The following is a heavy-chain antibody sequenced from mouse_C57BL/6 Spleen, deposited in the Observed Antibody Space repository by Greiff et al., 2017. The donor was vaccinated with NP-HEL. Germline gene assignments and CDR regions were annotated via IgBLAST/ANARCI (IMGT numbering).Heavy chain of an antibody. CDR3: ARDDGGYYAMDY. CDR2: IDPSDSYT. J-gene: IGHJ4*01. Sequence: QVQLQQPGAELVRPGTSVKLSCKASGYTFTSYWMHWVKQRPGQGLEWIGVIDPSDSYTNYNQKFKGKATLTVDTSSSIAYMQLSSLTSEDSAVYYCARDDGGYYAMDYWGQGTSVTVSS. V-gene: IGHV1-59*01. CDR1: GYTFTSYW.